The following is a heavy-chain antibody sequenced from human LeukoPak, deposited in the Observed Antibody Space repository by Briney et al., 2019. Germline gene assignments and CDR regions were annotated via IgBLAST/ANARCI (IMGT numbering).Heavy chain of an antibody. CDR1: GGSIRSDTSY. Sequence: LETLSLTCTVFGGSIRSDTSYWVWIRQPPGKGLEWIGTISNGGSTFYNPSLKSRVTISVDTSKNQLSLKLNSVTATDTSVYYGARHTSGTMYSYWGQGSLVTVSS. J-gene: IGHJ4*02. CDR2: ISNGGST. D-gene: IGHD1-7*01. V-gene: IGHV4-39*01. CDR3: ARHTSGTMYSY.